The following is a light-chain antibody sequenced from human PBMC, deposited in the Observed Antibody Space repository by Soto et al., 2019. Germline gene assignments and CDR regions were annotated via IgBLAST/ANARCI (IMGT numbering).Light chain of an antibody. J-gene: IGKJ1*01. CDR3: QQYNNWWT. CDR2: GAS. CDR1: QSVSGN. V-gene: IGKV3-15*01. Sequence: EIVMTQSPATLSVSPGERATLSCRASQSVSGNFAWYQQKPGQAPRLLIYGASSRATGIPGRFSGSGSGTEFTLTISSLQSEDVAVYYCQQYNNWWTFGHGTKVEI.